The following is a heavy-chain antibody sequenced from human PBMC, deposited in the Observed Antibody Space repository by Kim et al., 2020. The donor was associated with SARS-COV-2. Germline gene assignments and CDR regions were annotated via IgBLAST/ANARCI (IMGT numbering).Heavy chain of an antibody. V-gene: IGHV3-21*01. Sequence: GGSLRLSCAASGFTFSSYSMNWVRQAPGKGLEWVSSISSSSSYIYYADSVKGRFTISRDNAKNSLYLQMNSLRAEDTAVYYCARDGVREGAIYYYYYGMDVWGQGTTVTVSS. CDR1: GFTFSSYS. J-gene: IGHJ6*02. D-gene: IGHD1-26*01. CDR3: ARDGVREGAIYYYYYGMDV. CDR2: ISSSSSYI.